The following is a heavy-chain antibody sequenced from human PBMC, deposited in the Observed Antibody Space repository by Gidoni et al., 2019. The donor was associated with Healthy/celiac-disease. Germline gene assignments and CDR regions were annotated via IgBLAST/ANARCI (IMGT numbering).Heavy chain of an antibody. V-gene: IGHV4-38-2*02. CDR3: ARVSPAGAWFGDPPHLPIDY. J-gene: IGHJ4*02. D-gene: IGHD3-10*01. CDR2: IYHSGST. Sequence: QVQLQESGPGLVKPSETLSLTCTVSGYSISSGYYWGWIRQPPGKGLEWIGSIYHSGSTYYNPSLKSRVTISVDTSKNQFSLKLSSVTAADTAVYYCARVSPAGAWFGDPPHLPIDYWGQGTLVTVSS. CDR1: GYSISSGYY.